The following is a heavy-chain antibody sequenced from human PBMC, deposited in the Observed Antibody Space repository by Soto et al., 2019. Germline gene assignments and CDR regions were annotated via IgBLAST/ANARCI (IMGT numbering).Heavy chain of an antibody. Sequence: VQLLESGGGFAQPGGSLRLSCAASGFSFSTYAMTWVRLAPGKGREWVSLISGSGSSTSYADSVKGRFTISRDNSKNMVSLEVRNLSAEDTAVYYCAKIYSGPSGDAFDVWGQGTRVIVSS. D-gene: IGHD1-26*01. J-gene: IGHJ3*01. CDR2: ISGSGSST. CDR3: AKIYSGPSGDAFDV. V-gene: IGHV3-23*01. CDR1: GFSFSTYA.